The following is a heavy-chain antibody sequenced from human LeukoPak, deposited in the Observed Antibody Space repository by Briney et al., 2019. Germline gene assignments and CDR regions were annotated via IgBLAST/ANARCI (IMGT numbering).Heavy chain of an antibody. CDR1: GGSISSGDYY. Sequence: SETLSLTCTVSGGSISSGDYYWSWIRQPPGEGLEWIGYIYYSGSTYYNPSLKSRVTISVDTSKNQFSLKLSSVTAADTAVYYCASLRTRGYSYGDDYWGREPWSPSPQ. J-gene: IGHJ4*02. CDR2: IYYSGST. V-gene: IGHV4-30-4*01. CDR3: ASLRTRGYSYGDDY. D-gene: IGHD5-18*01.